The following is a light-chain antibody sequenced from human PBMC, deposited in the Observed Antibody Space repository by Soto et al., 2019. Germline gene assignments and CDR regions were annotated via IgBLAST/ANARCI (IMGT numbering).Light chain of an antibody. Sequence: EIVVTQSPCTLSLSPGERATLSCRASQRVSSSYLAWYQQKRDQAPRLLIYGASIRATGIPYRFSGSGSGTDFTLTISRLEPEDFAVYYCQQYGSSLFTFGPGTKVDIK. J-gene: IGKJ3*01. CDR2: GAS. CDR3: QQYGSSLFT. CDR1: QRVSSSY. V-gene: IGKV3-20*01.